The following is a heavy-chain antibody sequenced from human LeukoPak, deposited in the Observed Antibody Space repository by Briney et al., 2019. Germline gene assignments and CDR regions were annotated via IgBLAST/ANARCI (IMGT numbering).Heavy chain of an antibody. V-gene: IGHV3-53*01. CDR1: GFSFSGYS. Sequence: TGGSLRLSCAASGFSFSGYSMTWVRQAPGKGLEWVSVIYVAGNTYHADSVKGRFTISRDNSKSTLYLQMNSLRAEDTAVYYCAKDLWEWELPNPGDYWGQGTLVTVSS. D-gene: IGHD1-26*01. J-gene: IGHJ4*02. CDR3: AKDLWEWELPNPGDY. CDR2: IYVAGNT.